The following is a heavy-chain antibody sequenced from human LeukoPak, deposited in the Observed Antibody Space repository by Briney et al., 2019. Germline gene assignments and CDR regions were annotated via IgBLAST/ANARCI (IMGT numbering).Heavy chain of an antibody. CDR1: GGTFSSYA. D-gene: IGHD5-18*01. CDR2: IIPIFGTA. CDR3: ARDLGGYSHNYYYYMDV. Sequence: GASVKVSCKASGGTFSSYAISWVRQAPGQGLEWMGGIIPIFGTANYAQKFQGRVTITADESTSTAYMELSSLRSEDTTVYYCARDLGGYSHNYYYYMDVWGKGTTVTISS. J-gene: IGHJ6*03. V-gene: IGHV1-69*13.